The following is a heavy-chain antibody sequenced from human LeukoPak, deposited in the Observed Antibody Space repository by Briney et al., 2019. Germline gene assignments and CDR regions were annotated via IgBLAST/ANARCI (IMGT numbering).Heavy chain of an antibody. Sequence: PSETLSLTCTVSGGSHSIYYWSWIRQPPGKGLEWIGYIHYSGSTNYTPSLKSRVTISVDTSKNQFSLKLSSVTAADTAVYYCARIGGRHYYGSGNYAYYGMDVWGQGTTVTVSS. CDR1: GGSHSIYY. J-gene: IGHJ6*02. CDR2: IHYSGST. CDR3: ARIGGRHYYGSGNYAYYGMDV. D-gene: IGHD3-10*01. V-gene: IGHV4-59*08.